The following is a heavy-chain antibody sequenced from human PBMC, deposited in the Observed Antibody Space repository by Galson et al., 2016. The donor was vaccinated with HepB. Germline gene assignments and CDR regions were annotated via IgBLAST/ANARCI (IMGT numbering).Heavy chain of an antibody. CDR1: GGSFSGYY. CDR3: ARGQMVYVVRGMAFDY. Sequence: ETLSLTCAVYGGSFSGYYWTWIRQPPGKGLEWIGKIHHSGNTNYNPSLKSRVTISVDTSKNQFSLKVNSVTAADTAVYYCARGQMVYVVRGMAFDYWGQGALVSVSS. V-gene: IGHV4-34*01. J-gene: IGHJ4*02. D-gene: IGHD2-8*01. CDR2: IHHSGNT.